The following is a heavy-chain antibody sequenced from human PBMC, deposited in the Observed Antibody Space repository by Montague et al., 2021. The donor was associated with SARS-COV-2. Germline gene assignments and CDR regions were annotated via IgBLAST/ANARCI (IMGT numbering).Heavy chain of an antibody. J-gene: IGHJ4*02. D-gene: IGHD6-6*01. CDR1: GASVASGNFY. Sequence: SETRSLTCTVSGASVASGNFYWSWIRQPPGKGLEWIGYMYYTGHTNNNPSLESRVTMPVDPSKNQFSLTLTSVTAADTAVYYCARSRANVPSRPGFDYWGQGALVTVSS. CDR2: MYYTGHT. CDR3: ARSRANVPSRPGFDY. V-gene: IGHV4-61*01.